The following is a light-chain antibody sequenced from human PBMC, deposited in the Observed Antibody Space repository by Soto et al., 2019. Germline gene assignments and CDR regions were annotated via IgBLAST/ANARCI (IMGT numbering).Light chain of an antibody. CDR1: SGHSHYA. V-gene: IGLV4-69*01. CDR3: QTWDTGIQL. J-gene: IGLJ2*01. Sequence: QPVLTQSPSASASLGASVKLTCTLSSGHSHYAIAWHQQQPEKGPRYLMKVNGDGSHTKGDGIPDRFSGSSSGAERYLTISSLQSEDEAVYHCQTWDTGIQLFGGGTKLTVL. CDR2: VNGDGSH.